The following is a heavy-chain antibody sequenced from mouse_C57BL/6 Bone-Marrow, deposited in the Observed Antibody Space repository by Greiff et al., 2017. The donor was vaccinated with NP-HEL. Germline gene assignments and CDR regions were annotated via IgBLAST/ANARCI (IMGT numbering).Heavy chain of an antibody. V-gene: IGHV1-64*01. CDR1: GYTFTSYW. CDR3: ARAGYVAY. J-gene: IGHJ3*01. CDR2: IHPNSGST. Sequence: VQLQQPGAELVKPGASVKLSCKASGYTFTSYWMHWVKQRPGQGLEWIGMIHPNSGSTNYNEKFKSKATLTVDKSSSTDYMQLSSLRSEDSAVYCCARAGYVAYWGQGTLVTVSA. D-gene: IGHD2-2*01.